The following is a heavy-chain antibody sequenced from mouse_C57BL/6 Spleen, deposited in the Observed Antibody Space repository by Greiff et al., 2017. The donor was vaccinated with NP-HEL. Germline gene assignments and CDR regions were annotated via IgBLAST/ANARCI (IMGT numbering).Heavy chain of an antibody. CDR1: GYTFTSYG. D-gene: IGHD1-1*01. V-gene: IGHV1-81*01. J-gene: IGHJ4*01. CDR3: AREWGLYYGSRGAMDY. Sequence: QVQLQQSGAELARPGASVKLSCKASGYTFTSYGISWVKQRTGQGLEWIGEIYPRSGNTYYNEKFKGKATLTADKSSSTAYMELRSLTSEDSAVYFCAREWGLYYGSRGAMDYWGQGTSVTVSS. CDR2: IYPRSGNT.